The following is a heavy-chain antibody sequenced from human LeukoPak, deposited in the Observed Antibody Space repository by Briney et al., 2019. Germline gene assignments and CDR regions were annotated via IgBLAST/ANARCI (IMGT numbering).Heavy chain of an antibody. J-gene: IGHJ4*02. Sequence: RASVKVSCKASGYTFTSYGISWVRQAPGQGLEWMGWISAYNGNTNYAQKLQGRVTMTTDTSTSTAYMELRSPRSDDTAVYYCARGNYDILTGYSTSYYFDYWGQGTLVTVSS. CDR3: ARGNYDILTGYSTSYYFDY. V-gene: IGHV1-18*01. CDR2: ISAYNGNT. D-gene: IGHD3-9*01. CDR1: GYTFTSYG.